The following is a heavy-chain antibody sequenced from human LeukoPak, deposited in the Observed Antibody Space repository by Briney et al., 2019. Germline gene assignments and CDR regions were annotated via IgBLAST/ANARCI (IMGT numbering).Heavy chain of an antibody. V-gene: IGHV4-31*03. J-gene: IGHJ6*01. CDR1: GGTLSSDGYY. CDR3: ARVYGSRRYYYYYGLDV. CDR2: IYYSGST. Sequence: SGTPSLTCTVSGGTLSSDGYYWSWLRQHPGKGREWVGYIYYSGSTYYNPSLKSRVTISVDTSKNQFSLKLSSVTAADTAVYYCARVYGSRRYYYYYGLDVWGQGTTVTVSS. D-gene: IGHD6-13*01.